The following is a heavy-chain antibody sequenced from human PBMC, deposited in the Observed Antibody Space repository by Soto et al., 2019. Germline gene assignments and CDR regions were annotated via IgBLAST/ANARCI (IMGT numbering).Heavy chain of an antibody. CDR2: VYHDGTN. J-gene: IGHJ6*02. V-gene: IGHV4-39*02. CDR3: ARDKGISVVGFFRKDPYFGLDV. Sequence: SETLSLTCSVSGASIDDRGHHWSWLRRSPGRGLEWLGSVYHDGTNYYNPSLKSRVSVSVDTSKNQFSLKLASVTAADTAVYYCARDKGISVVGFFRKDPYFGLDVWGQGTTVTVYS. CDR1: GASIDDRGHH. D-gene: IGHD6-19*01.